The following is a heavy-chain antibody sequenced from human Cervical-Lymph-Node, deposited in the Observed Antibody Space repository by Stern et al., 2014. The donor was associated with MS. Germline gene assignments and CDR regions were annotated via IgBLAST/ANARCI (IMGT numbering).Heavy chain of an antibody. D-gene: IGHD6-13*01. J-gene: IGHJ4*02. Sequence: VHLVQSGGGLVQPARSLRLSCAVSGFTFGAYAMPWVRQAPGKGLAWVSGVSWNSDTIDYAESVKGRFTISRDNAKNSLYLRMSSLRAEDTAFYFCAKGEASSITIAGTGIDYWGQGTLVTVS. CDR2: VSWNSDTI. V-gene: IGHV3-9*01. CDR1: GFTFGAYA. CDR3: AKGEASSITIAGTGIDY.